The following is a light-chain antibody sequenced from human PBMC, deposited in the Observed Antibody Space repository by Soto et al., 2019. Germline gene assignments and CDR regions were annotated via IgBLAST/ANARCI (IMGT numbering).Light chain of an antibody. V-gene: IGLV2-14*01. CDR1: SSDTAGYNY. J-gene: IGLJ1*01. CDR2: EVS. CDR3: SSYTSSSTLV. Sequence: QSALTQPASVSGSPGQSITISCTGTSSDTAGYNYVSWYQQHPGKAPKLMIYEVSNRPSGVSNRFSGSQSGNTASLTISGLQAEDEADYYCSSYTSSSTLVFGTGTKVTVL.